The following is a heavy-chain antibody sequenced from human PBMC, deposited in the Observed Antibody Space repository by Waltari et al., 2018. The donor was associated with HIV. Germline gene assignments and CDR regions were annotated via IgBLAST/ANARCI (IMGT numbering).Heavy chain of an antibody. CDR3: ARATLGAANPFDY. CDR1: GYTFTGYY. V-gene: IGHV1-2*02. D-gene: IGHD2-15*01. J-gene: IGHJ4*02. Sequence: QVQLVQSGAEVKKPGASVKVSCRASGYTFTGYYMHWVRLAPGQGLEWRGWNNPSTGGANSAQKFQGRVTMTRDTSISTVYMELSSLKSDDTAVYYCARATLGAANPFDYWGQGTLVTVSS. CDR2: NNPSTGGA.